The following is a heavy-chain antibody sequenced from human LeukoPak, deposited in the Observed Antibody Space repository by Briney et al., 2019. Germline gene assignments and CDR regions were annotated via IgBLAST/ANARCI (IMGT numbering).Heavy chain of an antibody. CDR3: AKNSGMGGGAFDI. CDR2: ISGSGSNT. D-gene: IGHD1-26*01. V-gene: IGHV3-23*01. CDR1: GYPFSNYA. J-gene: IGHJ3*02. Sequence: GGSLGLSFAASGYPFSNYAMSWVRPAPGKGLEWVSAISGSGSNTYYADSVKGRSTISRDNSKNTLYLQMNSLRAEDTAVYYCAKNSGMGGGAFDIWGQGTMVTVSS.